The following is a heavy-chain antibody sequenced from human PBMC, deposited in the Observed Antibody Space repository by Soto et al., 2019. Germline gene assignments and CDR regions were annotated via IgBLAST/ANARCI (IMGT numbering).Heavy chain of an antibody. Sequence: GYLCLSCAGTGFTFSSYSMNWVRQAPGKGLEWVSYISSSSSTIYYADSVKGRFTISRDNAKNSLYLQMNSLRDEDTAVYYCAGNYCSSTSCYYYGMDVWGQGTTVTVSS. CDR2: ISSSSSTI. D-gene: IGHD2-2*01. V-gene: IGHV3-48*02. CDR3: AGNYCSSTSCYYYGMDV. CDR1: GFTFSSYS. J-gene: IGHJ6*02.